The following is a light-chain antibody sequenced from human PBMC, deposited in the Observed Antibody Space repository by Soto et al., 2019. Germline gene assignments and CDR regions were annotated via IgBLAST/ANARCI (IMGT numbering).Light chain of an antibody. CDR3: QQYGDSPQT. Sequence: EVALTQSPGTLSWSPGRRATRSCMASQSVGSSLSWYQQKPGQAPRLLFYGASNRATAIPDRFSGSGFGTDFTLTITSLEPEDFAVYYCQQYGDSPQTFCQGTKVDIK. CDR1: QSVGSS. V-gene: IGKV3-20*01. J-gene: IGKJ1*01. CDR2: GAS.